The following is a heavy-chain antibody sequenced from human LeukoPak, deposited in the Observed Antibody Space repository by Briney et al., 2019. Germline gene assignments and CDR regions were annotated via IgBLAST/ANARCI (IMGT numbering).Heavy chain of an antibody. CDR1: GFTFSSYA. Sequence: GGSLRLSCAASGFTFSSYAMSWVRQAPGKGLEWVSAISGSGGSTYYADSVKGRFTISRDNSKNTLYLQMNSLRAEDTAVYYCAKDHPYSGSYPLYYFDYWGQGTLVSVSA. CDR2: ISGSGGST. D-gene: IGHD1-26*01. J-gene: IGHJ4*02. V-gene: IGHV3-23*01. CDR3: AKDHPYSGSYPLYYFDY.